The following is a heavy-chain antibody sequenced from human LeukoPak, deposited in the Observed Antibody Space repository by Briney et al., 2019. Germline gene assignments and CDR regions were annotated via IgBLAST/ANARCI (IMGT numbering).Heavy chain of an antibody. CDR2: IYHSGST. J-gene: IGHJ5*02. CDR1: GYSISSGYY. V-gene: IGHV4-38-2*02. CDR3: ATERYSSSWYWFDP. Sequence: SETLSLTCTVSGYSISSGYYWGWIRQPPGKGLEWIGSIYHSGSTSYNPSLKSRVTISVDTSKNQFSLKLSSVTAADTAVYYCATERYSSSWYWFDPWGQGTLVTVSS. D-gene: IGHD6-13*01.